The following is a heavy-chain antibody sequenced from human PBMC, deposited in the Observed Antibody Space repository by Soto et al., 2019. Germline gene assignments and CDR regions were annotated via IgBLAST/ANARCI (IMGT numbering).Heavy chain of an antibody. CDR2: LIPNFGTA. CDR1: GGTFSSYA. V-gene: IGHV1-69*12. D-gene: IGHD2-2*01. Sequence: QVQLVQSGAEVKKPGSSVKVSCKASGGTFSSYAISWVRQAPGQGLEWMGGLIPNFGTANYAQKFQVRVTITGDESTGTPYRELSSLRSEDTAVYYCASQGYCISTSCSLDFWGQGSTFIVCS. CDR3: ASQGYCISTSCSLDF. J-gene: IGHJ6*02.